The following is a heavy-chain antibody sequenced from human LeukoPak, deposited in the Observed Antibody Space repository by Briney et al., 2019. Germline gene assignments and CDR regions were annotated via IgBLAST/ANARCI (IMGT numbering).Heavy chain of an antibody. D-gene: IGHD5-18*01. J-gene: IGHJ4*02. V-gene: IGHV3-30-3*01. CDR3: ATEGYSYGFAIDY. CDR2: ISYDGSNK. Sequence: GRSLRLSCAASGFTFSSYAMHWVRQAPGKGLEWVAVISYDGSNKYYADSVKGRFTISRDNSKNTLYLQMNSLRAEDTAVYYCATEGYSYGFAIDYWSPGTLVTVSS. CDR1: GFTFSSYA.